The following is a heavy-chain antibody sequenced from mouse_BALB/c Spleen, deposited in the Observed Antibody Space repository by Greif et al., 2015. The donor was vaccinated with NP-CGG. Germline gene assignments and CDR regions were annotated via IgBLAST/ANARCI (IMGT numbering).Heavy chain of an antibody. V-gene: IGHV3-1*02. CDR1: GYSITSGYS. CDR2: IHYSGST. D-gene: IGHD1-1*01. Sequence: EVKLVESGPDLVKPSQSLSLTCTVTGYSITSGYSWHWIRQFPGNKLEWMGYIHYSGSTNYSPSLKSRISITRDTSKNHVFLQLNSVTTEDTATYYCARRGTVVAKGWYFDVWGAGTTVTVSS. CDR3: ARRGTVVAKGWYFDV. J-gene: IGHJ1*01.